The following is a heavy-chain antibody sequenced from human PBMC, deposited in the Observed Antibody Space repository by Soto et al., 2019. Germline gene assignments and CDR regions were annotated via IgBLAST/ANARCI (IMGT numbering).Heavy chain of an antibody. V-gene: IGHV3-7*01. Sequence: EVQLVESGGTLVQPGGSLRLFCAVSGFTFSSYWMSWVRRAPGQGLEWLANIKQDGTETYYVDSVKGRFTISRDNAENSLYLQLNSLRDEDTAVYYCVTAVAGRGGFDYWGQGTLVTVSS. CDR3: VTAVAGRGGFDY. CDR1: GFTFSSYW. D-gene: IGHD6-19*01. CDR2: IKQDGTET. J-gene: IGHJ4*02.